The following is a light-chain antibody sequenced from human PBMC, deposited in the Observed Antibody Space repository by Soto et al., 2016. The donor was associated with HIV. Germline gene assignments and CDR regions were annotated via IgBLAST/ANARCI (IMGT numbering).Light chain of an antibody. Sequence: SYELTQPPSVSVSPGRTASITCSGDKLGDKYACWYQQKPGQSPVLVIYQDSKRPSGIPERFSGSNSGNTATLTISGTQAMDEADFYCQTWDSSTPLFGGGTKLTVL. V-gene: IGLV3-1*01. J-gene: IGLJ3*02. CDR3: QTWDSSTPL. CDR2: QDS. CDR1: KLGDKY.